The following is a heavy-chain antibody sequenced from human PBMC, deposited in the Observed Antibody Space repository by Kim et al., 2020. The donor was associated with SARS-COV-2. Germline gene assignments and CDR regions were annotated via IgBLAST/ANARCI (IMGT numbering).Heavy chain of an antibody. D-gene: IGHD4-17*01. CDR3: ARQHRTTVTTMAPWFDP. J-gene: IGHJ5*02. V-gene: IGHV4-39*01. Sequence: LKRRVTISVDTSKNQFSLKLSSVTAADTAVYYCARQHRTTVTTMAPWFDPWGQGTLVTVSS.